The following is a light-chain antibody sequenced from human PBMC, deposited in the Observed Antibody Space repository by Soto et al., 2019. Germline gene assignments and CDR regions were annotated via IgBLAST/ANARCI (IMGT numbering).Light chain of an antibody. CDR3: QELNSYPRT. J-gene: IGKJ1*01. Sequence: DTQLTQSPSFLSASVGDRVTITCRASQGISTYLAWYQQKPGKAPKSLIYGASTLQSGVPSRFSGSGSWTDFTLTISGLQAEYFATYYYQELNSYPRTFGRGTKVEIK. CDR1: QGISTY. V-gene: IGKV1-9*01. CDR2: GAS.